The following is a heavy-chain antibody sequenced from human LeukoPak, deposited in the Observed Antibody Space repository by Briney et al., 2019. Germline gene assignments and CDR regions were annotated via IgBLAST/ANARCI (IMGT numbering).Heavy chain of an antibody. J-gene: IGHJ4*02. CDR2: TYYTSKWYY. Sequence: SSQSLSLTCAISGDSVSSNSVSWDWIRQSPSRGLEWLGRTYYTSKWYYDYALSVKSRITDNPDTSKNQFALQVKSVTPEDKAAVYCSRSRPKSSGWTTFDYWGQGTLVTVSS. CDR1: GDSVSSNSVS. D-gene: IGHD6-19*01. CDR3: SRSRPKSSGWTTFDY. V-gene: IGHV6-1*01.